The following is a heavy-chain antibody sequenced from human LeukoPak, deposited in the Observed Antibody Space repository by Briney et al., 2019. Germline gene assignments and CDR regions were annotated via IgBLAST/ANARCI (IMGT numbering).Heavy chain of an antibody. CDR3: ARVLSADSPGFQH. CDR2: IWYDGSNK. V-gene: IGHV3-33*01. Sequence: GRSLRLSCAASGFTFSSYGMHWVRQAPGKGLEWVAVIWYDGSNKYYADSVKGRFTISRDNSKNTLYLQMNSLRAEDTAVYYCARVLSADSPGFQHWGQGTLVTVSS. D-gene: IGHD3-22*01. J-gene: IGHJ1*01. CDR1: GFTFSSYG.